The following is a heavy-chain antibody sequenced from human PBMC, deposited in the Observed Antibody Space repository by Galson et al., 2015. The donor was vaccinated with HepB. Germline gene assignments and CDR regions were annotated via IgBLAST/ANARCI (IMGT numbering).Heavy chain of an antibody. J-gene: IGHJ6*02. CDR1: GFTFSSYA. Sequence: SLRLSCAASGFTFSSYAMHWVRQAPGKGLEWVAVISYDGSNKYYADSVKGRFTISRDNSKNTLHLQMNSLRAEDTAVYYCARPLTTHLGLQSPYYYYGMDVWGQGTTVTVSS. CDR2: ISYDGSNK. D-gene: IGHD4-11*01. CDR3: ARPLTTHLGLQSPYYYYGMDV. V-gene: IGHV3-30-3*01.